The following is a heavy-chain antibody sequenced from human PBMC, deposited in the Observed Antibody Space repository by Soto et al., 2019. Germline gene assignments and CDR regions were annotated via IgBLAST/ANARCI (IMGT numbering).Heavy chain of an antibody. CDR3: ATGDTAMDVYYYYGMEV. V-gene: IGHV3-23*01. CDR1: GFTFSSYA. Sequence: PGWSLRLSCAASGFTFSSYAMSLVRQAPGKGLEWVSSISGSGGSTYYADSVKGRFTISRDNSKNTLYLQMNSLRAEETAVYYCATGDTAMDVYYYYGMEVWGKGTKVTVSS. CDR2: ISGSGGST. J-gene: IGHJ6*04. D-gene: IGHD5-18*01.